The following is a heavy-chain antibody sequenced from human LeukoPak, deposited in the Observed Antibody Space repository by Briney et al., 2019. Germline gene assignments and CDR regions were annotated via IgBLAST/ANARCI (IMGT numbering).Heavy chain of an antibody. CDR1: GFTLGSYW. CDR3: AKPIQEYSSSWYQYYFDY. J-gene: IGHJ4*02. V-gene: IGHV3-7*03. Sequence: PGGSLRLSCAASGFTLGSYWMAWVRQAPGKELEWVATIKDDGSQKYYVDSVKGRFTISRDNSKNTLYLQMNSLRAEDTAIYYCAKPIQEYSSSWYQYYFDYWGQGTLVTVSS. CDR2: IKDDGSQK. D-gene: IGHD6-13*01.